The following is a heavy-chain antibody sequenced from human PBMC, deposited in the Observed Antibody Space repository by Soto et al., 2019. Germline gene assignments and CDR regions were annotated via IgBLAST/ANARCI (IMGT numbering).Heavy chain of an antibody. J-gene: IGHJ4*02. CDR3: ARVNRVVAAPPYYSDY. Sequence: SETLSLTCTVSGGSISSYYWSWIRQPPGKGLEWIGYIYYSGSTNYNPSLKSRVTISVDTSKNQFSLKLSSVTAADTAVYYCARVNRVVAAPPYYSDYWGQGTLVTVSS. CDR1: GGSISSYY. CDR2: IYYSGST. V-gene: IGHV4-59*12. D-gene: IGHD2-15*01.